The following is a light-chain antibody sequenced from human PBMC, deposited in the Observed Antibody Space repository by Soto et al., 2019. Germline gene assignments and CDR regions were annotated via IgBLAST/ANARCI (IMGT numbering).Light chain of an antibody. J-gene: IGKJ1*01. CDR3: QQYGSSPRT. Sequence: EIVLTQSPGTLSLSPGERATLSCRASQSVSSSYLAWYQQKLRQAPRLLIYGASSSATGIPDRFSGSGSGIDFTLTISRLEPEDFAVYYGQQYGSSPRTFGQGTKVEIK. CDR2: GAS. V-gene: IGKV3-20*01. CDR1: QSVSSSY.